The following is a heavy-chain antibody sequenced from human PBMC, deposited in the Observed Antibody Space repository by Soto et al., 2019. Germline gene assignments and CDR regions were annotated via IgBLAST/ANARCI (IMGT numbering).Heavy chain of an antibody. CDR1: GYTFTRYG. CDR2: INTYNGNT. CDR3: AMVDVYVTPNPQDV. Sequence: QVQLVQSGAEVKNPGASVKVSCKASGYTFTRYGIGWARQAPGQGLEWMGWINTYNGNTNYAQNGQGRVTLTTDTATSTGYMELRSLRSNDTAIYYCAMVDVYVTPNPQDVWGQGTTVIVSS. D-gene: IGHD3-16*01. J-gene: IGHJ6*02. V-gene: IGHV1-18*01.